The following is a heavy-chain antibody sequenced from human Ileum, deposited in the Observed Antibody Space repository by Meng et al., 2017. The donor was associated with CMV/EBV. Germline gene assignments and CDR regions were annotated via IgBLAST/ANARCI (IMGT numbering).Heavy chain of an antibody. D-gene: IGHD6-6*01. CDR2: IKQDGSEK. CDR3: ARSRAAQYYYYGMDV. CDR1: GFTFSSYW. J-gene: IGHJ6*02. V-gene: IGHV3-7*01. Sequence: GRSLRLSCAASGFTFSSYWMSWVRQAPGKWLEWVANIKQDGSEKYYVDSVKGRFTISRDNAKNSLYLQMNSLRAEDTAVYYCARSRAAQYYYYGMDVWGQGTTVTVSS.